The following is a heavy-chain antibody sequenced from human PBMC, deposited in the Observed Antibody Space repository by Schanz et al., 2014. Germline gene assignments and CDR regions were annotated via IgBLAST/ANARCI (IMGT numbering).Heavy chain of an antibody. CDR2: LSEGGGGT. CDR1: GFTFSSYA. Sequence: EVQLLESGGGLVQPGGSLRLSCAASGFTFSSYAMSWVRQAPGKGLEWVSALSEGGGGTHYADSVRGRFTISRDNAKNTLYLQMNTLRAEDTAVYYCARKMKLGVYGGKGHDSLDIWGQGTMVIVSS. J-gene: IGHJ3*02. D-gene: IGHD4-17*01. CDR3: ARKMKLGVYGGKGHDSLDI. V-gene: IGHV3-23*01.